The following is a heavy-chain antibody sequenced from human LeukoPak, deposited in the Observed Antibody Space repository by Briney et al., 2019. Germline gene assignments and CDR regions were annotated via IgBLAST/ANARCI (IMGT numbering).Heavy chain of an antibody. D-gene: IGHD3-10*02. V-gene: IGHV4-34*01. Sequence: SETLSLTCAVYGGSSSGYYWSWIRQPPGKGLEWIGEINHSGSTNYNPSLKSRVTISVDTSKNQFSLKLSSVTAADTAVYYCARHYSVRYYYYYMDVWGKGTTVTISS. CDR3: ARHYSVRYYYYYMDV. CDR2: INHSGST. J-gene: IGHJ6*03. CDR1: GGSSSGYY.